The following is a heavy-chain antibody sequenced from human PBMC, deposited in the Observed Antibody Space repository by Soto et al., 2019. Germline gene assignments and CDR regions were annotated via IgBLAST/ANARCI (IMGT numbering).Heavy chain of an antibody. V-gene: IGHV3-30-3*01. CDR1: GFTFSSYA. Sequence: PGGSLRLSCAASGFTFSSYAMHWVRQAPGKGLEWVAVISYDGSNKYYADSVKGRFTISRDNSKNTLYLQMNSLRAEDTAVYYRAREMGYYDSSGPGDYWGQGTLVTVSS. D-gene: IGHD3-22*01. J-gene: IGHJ4*02. CDR3: AREMGYYDSSGPGDY. CDR2: ISYDGSNK.